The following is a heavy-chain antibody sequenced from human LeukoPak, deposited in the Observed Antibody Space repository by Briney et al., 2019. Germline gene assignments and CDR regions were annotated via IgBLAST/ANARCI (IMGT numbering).Heavy chain of an antibody. CDR2: IYYSGST. Sequence: SETLFLTCTVSGGSISSGGYYWSWIRQHPGKGLEWIGYIYYSGSTYYNPSLKSRVTISVDTSKNQFSLKLSSVTAADTAVYYCAREPNGRCCSGGSCYSDYYYYMDVWGKGTTVTAS. J-gene: IGHJ6*03. D-gene: IGHD2-15*01. CDR3: AREPNGRCCSGGSCYSDYYYYMDV. V-gene: IGHV4-31*03. CDR1: GGSISSGGYY.